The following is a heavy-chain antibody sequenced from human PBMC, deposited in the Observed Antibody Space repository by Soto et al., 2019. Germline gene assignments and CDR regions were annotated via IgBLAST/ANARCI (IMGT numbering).Heavy chain of an antibody. D-gene: IGHD2-8*02. CDR2: MNPNSGNP. Sequence: SVKVFSKASGYTYPKYDMQWGRQATGRWQEWMGRMNPNSGNPGHAQKFQGRVTMTRNTSISPAYMELSSLRSEDTAVYYCARSLASLRWGSPWYMDVRGKAATVTVS. CDR1: GYTYPKYD. J-gene: IGHJ6*03. CDR3: ARSLASLRWGSPWYMDV. V-gene: IGHV1-8*01.